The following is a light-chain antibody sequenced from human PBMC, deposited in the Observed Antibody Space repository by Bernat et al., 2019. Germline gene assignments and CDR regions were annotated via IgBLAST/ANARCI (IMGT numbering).Light chain of an antibody. CDR1: QDISNF. CDR3: QQYDNLPYT. CDR2: DAS. J-gene: IGKJ2*01. V-gene: IGKV1-33*01. Sequence: QMTQSPSSLSASVGDRVTITCQASQDISNFLNWYQQKPGQAPKLLIYDASNLETGVPSRFIGSGSGTYFTFTISSLQPEDIATYYCQQYDNLPYTFGQGTKLEIK.